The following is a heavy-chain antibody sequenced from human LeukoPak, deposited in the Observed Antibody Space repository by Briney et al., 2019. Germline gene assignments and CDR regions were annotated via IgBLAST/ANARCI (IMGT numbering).Heavy chain of an antibody. CDR3: ARDLFSGSYQEDF. V-gene: IGHV3-7*01. J-gene: IGHJ4*02. CDR1: GFTLSSYW. Sequence: GESLRLSCAASGFTLSSYWMSWVRQAPGKGLEWVANIKYDGSAKYYVDSVKGRFTISGDDAKNSLYLEMNSLRAEDTAVYYCARDLFSGSYQEDFWGQGALVTVSS. CDR2: IKYDGSAK. D-gene: IGHD1-26*01.